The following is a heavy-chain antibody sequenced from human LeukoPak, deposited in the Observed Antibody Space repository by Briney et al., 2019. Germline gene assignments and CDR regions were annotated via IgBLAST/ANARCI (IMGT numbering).Heavy chain of an antibody. CDR2: MRQDGSEK. Sequence: GGSLRLSCAASGFTFRNHIISWIGQAPGKGLEWVANMRQDGSEKFYVDSVKGRFTISRDDAKNSLYLQMDSLRAEDTALYYCAREGDAFDFWGQGTMVTVSS. CDR3: AREGDAFDF. CDR1: GFTFRNHI. V-gene: IGHV3-7*01. J-gene: IGHJ3*01.